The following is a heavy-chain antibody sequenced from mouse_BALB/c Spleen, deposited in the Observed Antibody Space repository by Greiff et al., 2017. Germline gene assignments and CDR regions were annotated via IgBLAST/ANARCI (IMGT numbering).Heavy chain of an antibody. Sequence: DVMLVESGGGLVKPGGSLKLSCAASGFTFSSYAMSWVRQSPEKRLEWVAEISSGGSYTYYPDTVTGRFTISRDNAKNTLYLEMSSLRSEDTAMYYCARRYDAMDYWGQGTSVTVSS. V-gene: IGHV5-9-4*01. CDR3: ARRYDAMDY. J-gene: IGHJ4*01. CDR2: ISSGGSYT. CDR1: GFTFSSYA.